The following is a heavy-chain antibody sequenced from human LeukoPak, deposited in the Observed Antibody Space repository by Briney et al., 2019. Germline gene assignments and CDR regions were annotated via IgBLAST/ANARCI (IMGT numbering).Heavy chain of an antibody. CDR2: ISYDGSNK. J-gene: IGHJ4*02. V-gene: IGHV3-30-3*01. Sequence: GRSLRLSCAASGFTFSSYAMHWVRQAPGKGLEWVAVISYDGSNKYYADSVKGRFTFSRDNSKNTLYLQMNSLRAEDTAVYYCARDPSYCSSTSCYPAFDYWGQGTLVTVSS. CDR3: ARDPSYCSSTSCYPAFDY. D-gene: IGHD2-2*01. CDR1: GFTFSSYA.